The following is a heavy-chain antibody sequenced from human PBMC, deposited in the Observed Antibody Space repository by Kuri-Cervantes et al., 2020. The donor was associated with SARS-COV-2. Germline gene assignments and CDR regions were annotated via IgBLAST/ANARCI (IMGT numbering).Heavy chain of an antibody. J-gene: IGHJ4*02. V-gene: IGHV3-43*01. Sequence: GGSLRLSCAASGFTFDDYTMHWVRQAPGKGLEWVSLISWDGGSTYYADSVKGRFTISRDNSKNTLYLHIHSLRAEDTAVYYCAKDRPPGVVVPAAIYFDYWGQGTLVTVSS. CDR1: GFTFDDYT. CDR3: AKDRPPGVVVPAAIYFDY. D-gene: IGHD2-2*01. CDR2: ISWDGGST.